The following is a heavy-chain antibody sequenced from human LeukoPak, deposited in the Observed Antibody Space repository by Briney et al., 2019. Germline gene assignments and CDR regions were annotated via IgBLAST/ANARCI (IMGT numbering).Heavy chain of an antibody. CDR3: AKGPWELPRYFDY. J-gene: IGHJ4*02. CDR2: ISWNSGSI. CDR1: GFTFDDYA. V-gene: IGHV3-9*01. D-gene: IGHD1-26*01. Sequence: GGSLRLSCAASGFTFDDYAMHWVRQAPGKGLEWVSGISWNSGSIGYADSVKGRFTIPRDNAKNSLYLQMNSLRAEDTALYYCAKGPWELPRYFDYWGQGTLVTVSS.